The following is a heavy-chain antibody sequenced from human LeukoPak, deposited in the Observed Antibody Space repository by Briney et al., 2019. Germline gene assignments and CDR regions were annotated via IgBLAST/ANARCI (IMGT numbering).Heavy chain of an antibody. CDR2: ISSNGNTM. CDR3: VRFVSAATAGRSTGFDS. Sequence: GGSLRLSCAASGFTFSDYYMSWIRQAPGKGLEWVSYISSNGNTMYYADSVKGRFTISRANAKNSLYLQMNSLRADDTAVYYCVRFVSAATAGRSTGFDSWGQGTLVTVSS. V-gene: IGHV3-11*01. D-gene: IGHD6-13*01. J-gene: IGHJ5*01. CDR1: GFTFSDYY.